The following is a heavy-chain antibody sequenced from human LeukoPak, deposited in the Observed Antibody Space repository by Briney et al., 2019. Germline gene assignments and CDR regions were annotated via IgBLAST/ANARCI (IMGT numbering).Heavy chain of an antibody. CDR2: ISSSGGST. D-gene: IGHD3-22*01. CDR3: AKYYYDSSGYSSPFDY. CDR1: RFTFSSYA. V-gene: IGHV3-23*01. J-gene: IGHJ4*02. Sequence: GGSLRLSCAASRFTFSSYAMSWVRQAPGKGLEWVSAISSSGGSTYYADSVKGRFTISRDNSKNTLYLQMNSLRAEDTAVYYCAKYYYDSSGYSSPFDYWGQGTLVTVSS.